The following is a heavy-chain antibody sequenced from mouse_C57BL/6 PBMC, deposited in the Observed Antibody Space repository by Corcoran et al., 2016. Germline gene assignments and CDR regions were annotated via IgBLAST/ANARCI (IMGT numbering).Heavy chain of an antibody. CDR3: AREDYDVFSY. CDR1: GYTVIDYN. J-gene: IGHJ3*01. Sequence: EVQLKPAGPELVKPGDAGEIPSKAAGYTVIDYNMEWVKQSHGKSIEWIGDINPNNGGTIYNQKFKGKATLTVDKSSSTAYMELRSLTSEDTAVYYCAREDYDVFSYWGQGTLVTVS. V-gene: IGHV1-18*01. D-gene: IGHD2-4*01. CDR2: INPNNGGT.